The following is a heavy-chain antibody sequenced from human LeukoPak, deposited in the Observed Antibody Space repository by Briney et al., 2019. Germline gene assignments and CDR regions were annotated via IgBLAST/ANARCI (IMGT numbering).Heavy chain of an antibody. D-gene: IGHD4-17*01. J-gene: IGHJ4*02. CDR2: LHPTGST. Sequence: SGTLSLTCTVSGVSISSGNYYWNWIRQHPGKGLEWIGCLHPTGSTHYNPSLKGRLSISVGTSKNQFSLRLNSVTAADTAVYYCVKDRGDYGGDPGYFDYWGQGTHVTVSS. CDR1: GVSISSGNYY. V-gene: IGHV4-31*03. CDR3: VKDRGDYGGDPGYFDY.